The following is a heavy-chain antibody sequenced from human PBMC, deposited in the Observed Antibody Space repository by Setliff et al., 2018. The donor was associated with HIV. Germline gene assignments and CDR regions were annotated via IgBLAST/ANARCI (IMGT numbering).Heavy chain of an antibody. V-gene: IGHV3-49*04. CDR1: GFTFGDYA. J-gene: IGHJ4*02. CDR3: TPTDYVDN. CDR2: IRSKAYGGTI. Sequence: GGSLRLSCTTSGFTFGDYAMSWVRQAPGKGLEWVGFIRSKAYGGTIEYAASVKGRFAISRDDSKSIAYLQMNSLKNEDTAVYYCTPTDYVDNWGQGNLVTVSS. D-gene: IGHD4-4*01.